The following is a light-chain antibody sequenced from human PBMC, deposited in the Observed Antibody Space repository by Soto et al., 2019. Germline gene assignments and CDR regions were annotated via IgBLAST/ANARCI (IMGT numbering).Light chain of an antibody. Sequence: QSALTQPASVSGSPGQSITISCSGTSRDIGAYNLVSWYQQPPGEAPKLLIYEVRNRPSGISYRFSGSKSGTTASLTISCLRPEDEADYYCSAYTSRSTLVLGGGTKLTVL. CDR2: EVR. J-gene: IGLJ2*01. CDR1: SRDIGAYNL. V-gene: IGLV2-14*01. CDR3: SAYTSRSTLV.